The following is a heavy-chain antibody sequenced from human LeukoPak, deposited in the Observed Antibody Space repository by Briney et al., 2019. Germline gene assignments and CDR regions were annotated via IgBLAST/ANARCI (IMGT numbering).Heavy chain of an antibody. V-gene: IGHV3-23*01. CDR3: AKGGVIISDDAFDI. Sequence: GGSLRLSCAASGFTFSSYAMSWVRQAPGKGLEWVSGISGSGGNTYYADSVKGRFTISRDNSNNTLYLQMNSLRAEDTAVYYCAKGGVIISDDAFDIWGQGTMVTVSS. CDR2: ISGSGGNT. D-gene: IGHD3-10*01. CDR1: GFTFSSYA. J-gene: IGHJ3*02.